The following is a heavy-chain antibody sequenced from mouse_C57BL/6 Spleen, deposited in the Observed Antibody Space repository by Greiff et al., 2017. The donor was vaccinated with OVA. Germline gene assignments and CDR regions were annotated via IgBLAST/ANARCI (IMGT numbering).Heavy chain of an antibody. Sequence: DVKLVESGGGLVKPGGSLKLSCAASGFTFSGYAMSWVRQTPEKRLEWVATISDGGSYTYYPDNVKGRFTISRDNAKNNLYLQMSHLKSEDTAMYYCARAPFLPHYFDYWGQGTTLSVSS. V-gene: IGHV5-4*03. J-gene: IGHJ2*01. D-gene: IGHD5-5*01. CDR2: ISDGGSYT. CDR3: ARAPFLPHYFDY. CDR1: GFTFSGYA.